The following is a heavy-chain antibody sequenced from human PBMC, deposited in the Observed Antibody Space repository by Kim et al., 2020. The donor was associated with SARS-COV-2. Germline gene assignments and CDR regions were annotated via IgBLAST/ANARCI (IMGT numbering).Heavy chain of an antibody. V-gene: IGHV3-9*01. CDR2: ISWNSGSI. CDR3: ARPSSSWNYYGMDV. J-gene: IGHJ6*02. Sequence: GGSLRLSCAASGFTFDDYAMHWVRQAPGKGLEWVSGISWNSGSIGYADSVKGRFTISRDNAKNSLYLQMNSLRAEDTALYYCARPSSSWNYYGMDVWGQGTTVTVSS. CDR1: GFTFDDYA. D-gene: IGHD6-13*01.